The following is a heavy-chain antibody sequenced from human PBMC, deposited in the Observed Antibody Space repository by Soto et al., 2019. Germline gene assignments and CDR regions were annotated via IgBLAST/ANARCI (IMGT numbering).Heavy chain of an antibody. J-gene: IGHJ2*01. Sequence: QMKLVQSGPEVKKPGTSVKVSCKASGFTFTSSAVQWVRQARGQRLEWIGWIVVGSGNTNYAQKFQERVTITRDMSTSTAYMELSSLRSEDTAVYYCAAEPGATGIGTAPSYWYFDLWGRGTLVTVSS. CDR3: AAEPGATGIGTAPSYWYFDL. CDR1: GFTFTSSA. CDR2: IVVGSGNT. V-gene: IGHV1-58*01. D-gene: IGHD1-1*01.